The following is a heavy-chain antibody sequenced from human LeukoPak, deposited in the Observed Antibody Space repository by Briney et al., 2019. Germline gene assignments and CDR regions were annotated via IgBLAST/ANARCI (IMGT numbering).Heavy chain of an antibody. Sequence: PGGSLRLSCAASGFTFSSYWMSWVRQTPGKGLEWGANIKYDGSEKYYVDSVKGRFTISRDNAKDSLFLQMNSLRAEDTAVYYCARLPGSYYLYYFDSWGQGTMATVSS. J-gene: IGHJ4*02. CDR2: IKYDGSEK. D-gene: IGHD1-26*01. CDR1: GFTFSSYW. CDR3: ARLPGSYYLYYFDS. V-gene: IGHV3-7*01.